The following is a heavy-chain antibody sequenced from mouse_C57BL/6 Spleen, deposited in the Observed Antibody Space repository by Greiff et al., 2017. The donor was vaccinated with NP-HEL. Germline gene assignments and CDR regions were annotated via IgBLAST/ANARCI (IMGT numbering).Heavy chain of an antibody. J-gene: IGHJ4*01. Sequence: QVQLQQPGTELVKPGASVKLSCKASGYTFTSYWMHWVKQRPGQGLEWIGNINPSNGGTNYNETFKSKATLTVDKSSSTAYMQLSSLTSEDSAVYYCARKDYDLYYAMDYWGQGTSVTVSS. D-gene: IGHD2-4*01. CDR3: ARKDYDLYYAMDY. CDR1: GYTFTSYW. V-gene: IGHV1-53*01. CDR2: INPSNGGT.